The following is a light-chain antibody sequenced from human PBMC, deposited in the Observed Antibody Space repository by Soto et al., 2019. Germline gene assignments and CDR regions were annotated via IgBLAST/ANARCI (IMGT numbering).Light chain of an antibody. CDR1: QSISSA. CDR2: TAS. CDR3: QQYGSSPT. V-gene: IGKV1-5*03. Sequence: DIQMTQSPSTLSASVGDRVAITCRASQSISSALAWYQQKPGKAAKLLIYTASSLASGVPSRFSGSGSGTEFTLTISSLQPDDFAVYYCQQYGSSPTFGQGTKVDI. J-gene: IGKJ1*01.